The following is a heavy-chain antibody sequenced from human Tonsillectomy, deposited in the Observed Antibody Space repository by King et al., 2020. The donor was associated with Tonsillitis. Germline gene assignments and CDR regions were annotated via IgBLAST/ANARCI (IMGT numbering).Heavy chain of an antibody. Sequence: QLQESGPGLVKPSETLSLTCTVSGGSISTSAYYWGWIRQPPGKGLGWIGSIYFSGCTYYNPSLKSRVTISVDTSKNQFSLKLSHVTAADTAVYYCARHLTYYYDNSGYYFDYWGQGTLVTVSS. D-gene: IGHD3-22*01. V-gene: IGHV4-39*01. CDR1: GGSISTSAYY. CDR3: ARHLTYYYDNSGYYFDY. J-gene: IGHJ4*02. CDR2: IYFSGCT.